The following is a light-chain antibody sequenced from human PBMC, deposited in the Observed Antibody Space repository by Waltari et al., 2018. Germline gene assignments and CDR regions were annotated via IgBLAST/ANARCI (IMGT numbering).Light chain of an antibody. CDR3: QAWDSNVVI. CDR2: KDG. V-gene: IGLV3-1*01. J-gene: IGLJ2*01. Sequence: CWDKRRRGHARVVESFKDGQRPSGIPERFSVSNSGNTATLTISGAQALDEADYYCQAWDSNVVIFGGGTKLTVL.